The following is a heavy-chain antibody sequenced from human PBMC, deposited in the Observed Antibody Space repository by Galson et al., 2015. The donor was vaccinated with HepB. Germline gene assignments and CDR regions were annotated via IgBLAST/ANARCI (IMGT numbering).Heavy chain of an antibody. CDR3: ARSISGRSYYGDGLFDY. V-gene: IGHV1-18*01. Sequence: QSGAEVKKPGESLRISCKASGYTFTSYGISWVRQAPGQGLEWMGWISAYNGNTNYAQKLQGRVTMTTDTSTSTAYMELRSLGSDDTAVYYCARSISGRSYYGDGLFDYWGQGTLVTVSS. CDR2: ISAYNGNT. D-gene: IGHD1-26*01. CDR1: GYTFTSYG. J-gene: IGHJ4*02.